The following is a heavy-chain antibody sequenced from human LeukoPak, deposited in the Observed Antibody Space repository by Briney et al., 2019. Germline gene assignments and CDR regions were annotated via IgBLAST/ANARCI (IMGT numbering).Heavy chain of an antibody. CDR2: ISSSSSYT. CDR1: GFTFSDYY. V-gene: IGHV3-11*06. J-gene: IGHJ6*04. Sequence: PGASLRLSCAASGFTFSDYYMSWIRQAPGKGLEWVSYISSSSSYTNYADSVKGRFTISRDNAKTSLYLPMNSLRAEHTAVYYCARYRLLLWFGTEYYYYGMDVWGKGSTVAVSS. D-gene: IGHD3-10*01. CDR3: ARYRLLLWFGTEYYYYGMDV.